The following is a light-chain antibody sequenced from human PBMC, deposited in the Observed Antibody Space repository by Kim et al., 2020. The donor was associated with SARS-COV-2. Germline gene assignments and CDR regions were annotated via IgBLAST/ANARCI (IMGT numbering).Light chain of an antibody. V-gene: IGKV1D-12*01. Sequence: DIQMTQSPSSVSASVGDRVTITCRASQSVRTWLAWYQHKPGKAPKLLIYAASSLQSGVPSRFSGSGSGTDFTLTISSLQPDDFATYFCQQSNSFPFTFGGGTKLEI. CDR3: QQSNSFPFT. J-gene: IGKJ4*01. CDR2: AAS. CDR1: QSVRTW.